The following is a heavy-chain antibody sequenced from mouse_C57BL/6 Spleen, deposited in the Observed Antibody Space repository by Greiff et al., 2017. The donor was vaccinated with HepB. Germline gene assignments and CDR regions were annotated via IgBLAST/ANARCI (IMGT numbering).Heavy chain of an antibody. V-gene: IGHV2-2*01. D-gene: IGHD2-4*01. CDR3: DRDREDYDENAMDY. J-gene: IGHJ4*01. Sequence: VQLVESGPGLVQPSQSLSITCTVSGFSLTSYGVHWVRQSPGKGLEWLGVIWSGRSTDYNAAFISRLSISKDNSKSQVFFKMNSLQADDTAIYYCDRDREDYDENAMDYWGQGTSVTVSS. CDR1: GFSLTSYG. CDR2: IWSGRST.